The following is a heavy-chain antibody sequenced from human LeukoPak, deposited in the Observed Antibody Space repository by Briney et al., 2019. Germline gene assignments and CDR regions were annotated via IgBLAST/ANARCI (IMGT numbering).Heavy chain of an antibody. CDR3: ARDLAYCSGGTCYSPFGS. CDR1: GGTFSSYT. J-gene: IGHJ4*02. CDR2: IIPILGIA. D-gene: IGHD2-15*01. V-gene: IGHV1-69*04. Sequence: ASVKVSCKASGGTFSSYTISWVRQAPGQGLEWMGRIIPILGIANYAQKFQGRVTITADKSTSTAYMELSSLRAEDTAVYYCARDLAYCSGGTCYSPFGSWGQGTLVTVSS.